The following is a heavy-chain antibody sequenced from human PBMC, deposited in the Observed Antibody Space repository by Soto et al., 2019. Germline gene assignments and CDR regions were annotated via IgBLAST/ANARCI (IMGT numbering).Heavy chain of an antibody. Sequence: VASVKVSCKASGGTFSSYAISWVRQAPGQGLEWMGRIIPIFGTANYAQKFQGRVTITADESTSTAYMELSSLRSEDTAVYYCARSRDNYYDSSGGYFDYWGQGTLVTVSS. J-gene: IGHJ4*02. D-gene: IGHD3-22*01. CDR2: IIPIFGTA. CDR3: ARSRDNYYDSSGGYFDY. CDR1: GGTFSSYA. V-gene: IGHV1-69*13.